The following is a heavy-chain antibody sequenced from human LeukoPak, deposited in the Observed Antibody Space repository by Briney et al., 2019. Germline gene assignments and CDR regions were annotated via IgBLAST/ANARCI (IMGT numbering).Heavy chain of an antibody. J-gene: IGHJ4*02. D-gene: IGHD2-2*01. CDR2: ISGSGGGAYYA. CDR3: AKALGVVVNPFDY. V-gene: IGHV3-23*01. CDR1: GFTFASYA. Sequence: GGSLRLSCAASGFTFASYAMTWVRQAPGKGLEWVSIISGSGGGAYYADYADSVKGRFTISRDDSKNTLYLQMNSLRAEDTAVYYCAKALGVVVNPFDYWGQGTLVTVSS.